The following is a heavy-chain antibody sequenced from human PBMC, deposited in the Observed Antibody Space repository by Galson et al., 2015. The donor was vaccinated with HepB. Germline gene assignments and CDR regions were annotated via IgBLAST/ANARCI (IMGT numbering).Heavy chain of an antibody. V-gene: IGHV3-30*04. CDR3: ARDYASSWYFNHYYGMDV. Sequence: SLRLSCAASGFTFSSYAMHWVRQAPGKGLEWVAVISYDGSNTYYADSVKGRFTLSRDNSKNTLYLQMNSLGAEDTAVYYCARDYASSWYFNHYYGMDVWGQGTTVTVSS. D-gene: IGHD6-13*01. CDR1: GFTFSSYA. CDR2: ISYDGSNT. J-gene: IGHJ6*02.